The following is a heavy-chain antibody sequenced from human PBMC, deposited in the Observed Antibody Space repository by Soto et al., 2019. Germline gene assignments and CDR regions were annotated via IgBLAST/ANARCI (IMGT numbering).Heavy chain of an antibody. CDR1: GYSFTSYW. CDR2: IYPGDSDT. V-gene: IGHV5-51*01. D-gene: IGHD6-6*01. Sequence: PGESLKISCKGSGYSFTSYWIGGVRQMPGKGLEWMGIIYPGDSDTRYSPSFQGQVTISADKSISTAYLQWSSLKASDTAMYYCAKGSSSSAEYYYYGMDVWGQATTVTVSS. J-gene: IGHJ6*02. CDR3: AKGSSSSAEYYYYGMDV.